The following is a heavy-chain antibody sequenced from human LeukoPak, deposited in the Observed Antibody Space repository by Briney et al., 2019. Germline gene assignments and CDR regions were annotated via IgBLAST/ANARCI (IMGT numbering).Heavy chain of an antibody. V-gene: IGHV3-11*05. Sequence: GGSLRLSCAASGFTFSDCYMSWIRQAPGKGLEWVSYISSSSSYTNYADSVKGRFTISRDNAKNSLYLQMNSLRAEDTAVYYCARVTRRGYYFDYWGQGTLVTVSS. CDR2: ISSSSSYT. CDR1: GFTFSDCY. CDR3: ARVTRRGYYFDY. J-gene: IGHJ4*02. D-gene: IGHD1-14*01.